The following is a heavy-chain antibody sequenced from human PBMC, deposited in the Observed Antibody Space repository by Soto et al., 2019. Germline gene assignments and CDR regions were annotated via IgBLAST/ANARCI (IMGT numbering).Heavy chain of an antibody. CDR2: MNPNSGNT. CDR3: ARLKVERRRRLKAGIDY. V-gene: IGHV1-8*01. CDR1: GYTFTSYD. J-gene: IGHJ4*02. Sequence: ASVKVSCKASGYTFTSYDINWVRQATGQGLEWMGWMNPNSGNTGYAQKFQGRVTMTRNTSISTAYMELSSLRSEDTAVYYCARLKVERRRRLKAGIDYWGQGTLVTVSS. D-gene: IGHD1-1*01.